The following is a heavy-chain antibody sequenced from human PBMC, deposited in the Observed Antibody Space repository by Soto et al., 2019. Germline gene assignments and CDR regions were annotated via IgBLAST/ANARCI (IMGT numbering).Heavy chain of an antibody. V-gene: IGHV3-30-3*01. CDR3: AREALEPRRNFDY. CDR1: GFAFTNYP. CDR2: ISYDGSNK. D-gene: IGHD1-1*01. J-gene: IGHJ4*02. Sequence: QVQLVESGGGVVQPGRSLRLSCAASGFAFTNYPMHWVRQAPGKGLEWLAVISYDGSNKYYADSVKGRFTISRDNSKNTLYLQMNSLRAEDTAVYYCAREALEPRRNFDYWGQGTLVTVSS.